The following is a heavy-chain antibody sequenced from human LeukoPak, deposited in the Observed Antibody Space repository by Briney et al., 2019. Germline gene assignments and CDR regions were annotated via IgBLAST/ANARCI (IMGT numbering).Heavy chain of an antibody. Sequence: GASVKVSCKASGYTFTSYYMHWVRQAPGQGLKWMGIINPSGGSTSYAQKFQGRVTMTRDTSTSTVYMELSSLRSEDTAVYYCARVHDSSGYYYHHDAFDIWGQGTMVTVSS. J-gene: IGHJ3*02. CDR2: INPSGGST. CDR3: ARVHDSSGYYYHHDAFDI. D-gene: IGHD3-22*01. V-gene: IGHV1-46*01. CDR1: GYTFTSYY.